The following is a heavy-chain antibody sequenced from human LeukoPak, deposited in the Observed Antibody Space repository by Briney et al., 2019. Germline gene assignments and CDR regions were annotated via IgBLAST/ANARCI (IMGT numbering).Heavy chain of an antibody. V-gene: IGHV4-34*01. CDR2: INHSGST. CDR1: GGSFSGYY. CDR3: ARRVRGYSYGSGTQYYFDY. J-gene: IGHJ4*02. Sequence: SETLSLTCAVYGGSFSGYYWSWIRQPPGKGLEWIGEINHSGSTNYNPSLKSRVTVSVDTSKNQLSLKLSSVTAADTAVYYCARRVRGYSYGSGTQYYFDYWGQGTLVTVSS. D-gene: IGHD3-10*01.